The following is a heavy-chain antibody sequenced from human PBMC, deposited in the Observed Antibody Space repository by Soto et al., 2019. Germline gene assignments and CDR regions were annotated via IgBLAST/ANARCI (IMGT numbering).Heavy chain of an antibody. D-gene: IGHD6-19*01. Sequence: GGSPRLSCAASGFTFYSHAISWVRQAPGKGLEWFSAISGSGGSTYYADSVKGRFTISRDNSKNTLYLQMNSLRAEDTAVYYCAKCPYSSGWCVLDYWGQGTLVTVSS. CDR1: GFTFYSHA. CDR3: AKCPYSSGWCVLDY. J-gene: IGHJ4*02. CDR2: ISGSGGST. V-gene: IGHV3-23*01.